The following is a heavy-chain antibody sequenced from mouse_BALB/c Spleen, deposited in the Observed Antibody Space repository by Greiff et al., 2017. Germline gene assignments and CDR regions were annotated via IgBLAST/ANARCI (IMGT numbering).Heavy chain of an antibody. CDR2: IWSGGST. CDR3: ARDDYEGAY. J-gene: IGHJ3*01. Sequence: QVQLQQSGPGLVQPSQSLSITCTVSGFSLTSYGVHWVRQSPGKGLEWLGVIWSGGSTDYNAAFISRLSISKDNSKSQVFFKMNSLQANDTAIYYCARDDYEGAYWGQGTLVTVSA. CDR1: GFSLTSYG. D-gene: IGHD2-4*01. V-gene: IGHV2-2*02.